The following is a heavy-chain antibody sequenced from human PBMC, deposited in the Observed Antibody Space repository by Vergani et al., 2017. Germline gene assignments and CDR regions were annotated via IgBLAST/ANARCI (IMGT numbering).Heavy chain of an antibody. Sequence: QVQLVQSGAEVKKPGASVKVSCKASGYTFTSYAMHWVRQAPGQRLEWMGWINAGNGNTKYSQKFQGRVTITRDTSASTAYMELSSLRSEDTAVYYCARVYDYYESSGYYYWGQGTLVTVSS. D-gene: IGHD3-22*01. CDR3: ARVYDYYESSGYYY. CDR1: GYTFTSYA. J-gene: IGHJ4*02. CDR2: INAGNGNT. V-gene: IGHV1-3*01.